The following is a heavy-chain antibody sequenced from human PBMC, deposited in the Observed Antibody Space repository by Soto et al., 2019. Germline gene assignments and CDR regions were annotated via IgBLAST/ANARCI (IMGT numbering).Heavy chain of an antibody. CDR1: GYTFTSYA. CDR3: ATGWFGEFVYYFDY. V-gene: IGHV1-18*01. Sequence: QVQLVQSGAEVKKPGASVKVSCNASGYTFTSYAISWVRQAPGQGREWMGWISAYNGNTNYAQKHQGRDTMTTDTATRTAYMELRGLRSDDTAVYYCATGWFGEFVYYFDYWGQGTLVTVSS. J-gene: IGHJ4*02. D-gene: IGHD3-10*01. CDR2: ISAYNGNT.